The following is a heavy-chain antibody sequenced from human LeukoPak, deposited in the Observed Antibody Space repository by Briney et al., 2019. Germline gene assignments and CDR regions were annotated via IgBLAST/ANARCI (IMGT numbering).Heavy chain of an antibody. J-gene: IGHJ4*02. Sequence: GGSLRLSCTVSGFIFSDYYIDWVRQAPGKGLEWVGRSRNRANSYSREYAPSAQGRFTISRDNSKNSLYLQMSSLKTEDTAVYYCARTGTHDPFDYWGQGTLVTVSS. CDR3: ARTGTHDPFDY. CDR2: SRNRANSYSR. D-gene: IGHD7-27*01. CDR1: GFIFSDYY. V-gene: IGHV3-72*01.